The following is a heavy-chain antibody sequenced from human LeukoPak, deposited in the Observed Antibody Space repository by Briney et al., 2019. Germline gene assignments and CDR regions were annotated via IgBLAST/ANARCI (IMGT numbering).Heavy chain of an antibody. CDR3: ARDGCLNFGGSCYHQWFDP. J-gene: IGHJ5*02. V-gene: IGHV1-69*05. CDR2: IIPIFGTA. D-gene: IGHD2-15*01. Sequence: EASVKVSCKASGGTFSSYAISWVRQAPGQGLEWMGGIIPIFGTANYAQKFQGRVTITTDESTSTAYMELSSLRSEDTAVYYCARDGCLNFGGSCYHQWFDPWGQGTLVTVSS. CDR1: GGTFSSYA.